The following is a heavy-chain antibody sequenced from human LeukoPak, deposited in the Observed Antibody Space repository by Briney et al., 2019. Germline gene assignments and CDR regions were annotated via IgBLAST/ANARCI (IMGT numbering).Heavy chain of an antibody. J-gene: IGHJ4*02. Sequence: SETLSLTCTVSGGSISSSSYYWGWIRQPPGKGLEWIGSIYYIGSTYYNPSLKSRVTISVDTSKNQFSLKLSSVTAADTAVYYCARQKYYYDSSGYYSRVSGLYYFDYWGQGTLVTVST. CDR1: GGSISSSSYY. CDR3: ARQKYYYDSSGYYSRVSGLYYFDY. V-gene: IGHV4-39*01. D-gene: IGHD3-22*01. CDR2: IYYIGST.